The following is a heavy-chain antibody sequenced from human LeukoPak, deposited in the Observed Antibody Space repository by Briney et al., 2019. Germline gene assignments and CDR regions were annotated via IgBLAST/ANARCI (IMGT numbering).Heavy chain of an antibody. CDR1: DGSFSGYY. CDR3: ATFTPGPEDY. CDR2: INHSGST. D-gene: IGHD2-15*01. V-gene: IGHV4-34*01. Sequence: PSETLSLTCAVYDGSFSGYYWSRIRQPPGKGLEWIGEINHSGSTNYNPSLKSRVTISVDTSKNQFSLRLSSVTAADTAVYYCATFTPGPEDYWGQGTLVTVSS. J-gene: IGHJ4*02.